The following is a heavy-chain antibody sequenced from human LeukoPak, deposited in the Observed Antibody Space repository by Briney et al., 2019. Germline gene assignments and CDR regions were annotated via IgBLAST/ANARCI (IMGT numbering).Heavy chain of an antibody. CDR3: ATWGSSSPLPTMDV. CDR2: INPSGGST. V-gene: IGHV1-46*01. D-gene: IGHD6-6*01. CDR1: GYTFTNYY. J-gene: IGHJ6*02. Sequence: ASVKVSCKASGYTFTNYYMHWVRQAPGQGLEWMGIINPSGGSTSYAQNFQGRVTMARDTSTSTVYMELSSLRSEDTAVYYCATWGSSSPLPTMDVWGQGTTVTVSS.